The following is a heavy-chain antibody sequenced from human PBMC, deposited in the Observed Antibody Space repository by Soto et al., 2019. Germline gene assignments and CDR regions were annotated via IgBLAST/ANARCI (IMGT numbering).Heavy chain of an antibody. Sequence: PGGSLRLSCAASGFTFSSYAMSWVRQGPGKGLEWVSAISDSGDSTYYKDSVKGRFTISRDNSKNTVYLQMNSLRAEDTAVYYCAKDRTGIVGIVDFWGQGTLVTVSS. J-gene: IGHJ4*02. V-gene: IGHV3-23*01. CDR2: ISDSGDST. D-gene: IGHD1-26*01. CDR1: GFTFSSYA. CDR3: AKDRTGIVGIVDF.